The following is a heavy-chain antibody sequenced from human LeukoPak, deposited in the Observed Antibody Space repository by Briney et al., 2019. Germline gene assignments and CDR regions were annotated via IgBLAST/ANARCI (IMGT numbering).Heavy chain of an antibody. Sequence: PGGSLRLSCAASGFTFSSYGMSWVRQAPGKGLEWVSAISGSGGSTYYADSVKGRFTTSRDNSKNTLYLQMNSLRAEDTAVYYCAKDGGSGWYVDYWGQGTLVTVSS. J-gene: IGHJ4*02. CDR3: AKDGGSGWYVDY. D-gene: IGHD6-19*01. CDR1: GFTFSSYG. V-gene: IGHV3-23*01. CDR2: ISGSGGST.